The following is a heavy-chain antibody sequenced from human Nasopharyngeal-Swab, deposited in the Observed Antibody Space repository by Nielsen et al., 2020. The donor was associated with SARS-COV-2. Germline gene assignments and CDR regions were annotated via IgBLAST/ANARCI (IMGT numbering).Heavy chain of an antibody. V-gene: IGHV3-53*01. CDR1: GFNASNNY. Sequence: GESLKISCAASGFNASNNYMTWVRQAPGKGLEWVSIIYSSGSIYHADSVKGRFIISRDTSKNTLSLRMNSLRVEDTAVYYCASAVTDPLYWGQGTLVTVSS. J-gene: IGHJ1*01. D-gene: IGHD4-11*01. CDR2: IYSSGSI. CDR3: ASAVTDPLY.